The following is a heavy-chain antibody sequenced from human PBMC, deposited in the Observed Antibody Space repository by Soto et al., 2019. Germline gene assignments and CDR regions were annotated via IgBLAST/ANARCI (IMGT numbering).Heavy chain of an antibody. J-gene: IGHJ4*02. V-gene: IGHV4-4*02. CDR1: GVSISSGNW. CDR3: ARLVYDTRLNYMYFDF. D-gene: IGHD2-8*01. Sequence: SETLSLTCAVSGVSISSGNWWTWVRQTPQRGLEYIGEIFHDGTANYYPSFERRVAISVDTSKNQFSLKLTSVTAADTAIYFRARLVYDTRLNYMYFDFWGQGALVTVSS. CDR2: IFHDGTA.